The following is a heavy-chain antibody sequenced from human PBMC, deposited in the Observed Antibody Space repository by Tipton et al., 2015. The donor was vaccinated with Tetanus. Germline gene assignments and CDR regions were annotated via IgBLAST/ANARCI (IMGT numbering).Heavy chain of an antibody. CDR2: ISGGSDYM. J-gene: IGHJ3*02. Sequence: SLRLSCAASGFIFSGYSISWVRQAPGKGLEWVSSISGGSDYMYYGDSVRGRFTISRDNAKNSLFLQMSRLRADDTAVYYCARMSTEASTGAFDIWGQGTVVTVSS. CDR3: ARMSTEASTGAFDI. D-gene: IGHD1-26*01. CDR1: GFIFSGYS. V-gene: IGHV3-21*04.